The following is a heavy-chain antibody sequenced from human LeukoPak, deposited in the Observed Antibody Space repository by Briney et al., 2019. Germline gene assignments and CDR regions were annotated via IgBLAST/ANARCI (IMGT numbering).Heavy chain of an antibody. D-gene: IGHD1-14*01. V-gene: IGHV1-2*02. CDR1: GYTFTGYY. CDR2: INPNNGDT. Sequence: GASVKVSCKASGYTFTGYYMHWLRQAPGQGLEWMGWINPNNGDTKYAQKFQGRVTMTRDTSISTAYMELSRMTSDDTAVYYCARENPSTINGFDIWGQGTVITVSS. J-gene: IGHJ3*02. CDR3: ARENPSTINGFDI.